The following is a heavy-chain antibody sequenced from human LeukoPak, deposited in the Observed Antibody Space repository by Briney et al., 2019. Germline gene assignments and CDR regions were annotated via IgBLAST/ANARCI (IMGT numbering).Heavy chain of an antibody. V-gene: IGHV4-39*01. Sequence: SETLSLTCTVCGGFISRSSSYWGWIRQPPGKGLEWIATIYYSGSTYYNPSLKSRVTISADTSKNQFSLKLSSVTAADTAVYYCVRLTSGHFDYWGQGTLVTVSS. CDR2: IYYSGST. J-gene: IGHJ4*02. D-gene: IGHD3-10*01. CDR3: VRLTSGHFDY. CDR1: GGFISRSSSY.